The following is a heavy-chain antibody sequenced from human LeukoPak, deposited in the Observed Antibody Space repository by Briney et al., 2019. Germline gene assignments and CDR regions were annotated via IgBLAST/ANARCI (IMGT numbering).Heavy chain of an antibody. CDR2: IYYSGST. Sequence: SETLSLTCTVSGGSISSSSYYWGWIRQPPGKGLEWNVSIYYSGSTYYNPSLTSRVTISVDTSKNQFSLKLSSVTAADTAVYYCARVPARGESPNWFDPWGQGTLVTVSS. CDR1: GGSISSSSYY. V-gene: IGHV4-39*07. D-gene: IGHD3-16*01. J-gene: IGHJ5*02. CDR3: ARVPARGESPNWFDP.